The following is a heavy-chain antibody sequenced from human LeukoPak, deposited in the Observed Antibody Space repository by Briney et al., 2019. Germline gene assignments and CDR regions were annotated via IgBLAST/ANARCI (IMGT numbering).Heavy chain of an antibody. Sequence: PGGSLRLSCAASGFSFSSSGMHWVRQAPGKGLEWVSAISGSGGSTYYADSVKGRFTISRDNFKNTLYLQMNSLRAEDTAVYYCASSTPGARDPWSPSPQYYYMDVWGKGTTVTISS. V-gene: IGHV3-23*01. CDR2: ISGSGGST. J-gene: IGHJ6*03. D-gene: IGHD7-27*01. CDR3: ASSTPGARDPWSPSPQYYYMDV. CDR1: GFSFSSSG.